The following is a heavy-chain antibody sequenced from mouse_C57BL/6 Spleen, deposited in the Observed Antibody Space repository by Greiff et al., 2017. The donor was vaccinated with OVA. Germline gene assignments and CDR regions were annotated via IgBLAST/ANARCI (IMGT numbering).Heavy chain of an antibody. Sequence: QVQLQQSGAELVRPGASVTLSCKASGYTFTDYEMHWVKQTPVHGLEWIGAIDPETGGTAYNQKFKGKAILTADKSSSTAYMELRSLTSEDSAVYYYTRSGYYGSIYWYFDVWGTGTTVTVSS. D-gene: IGHD1-1*01. CDR3: TRSGYYGSIYWYFDV. CDR2: IDPETGGT. CDR1: GYTFTDYE. J-gene: IGHJ1*03. V-gene: IGHV1-15*01.